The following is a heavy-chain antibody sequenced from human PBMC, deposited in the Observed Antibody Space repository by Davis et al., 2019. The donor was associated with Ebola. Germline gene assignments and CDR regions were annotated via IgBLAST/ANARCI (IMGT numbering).Heavy chain of an antibody. V-gene: IGHV3-53*01. J-gene: IGHJ2*01. CDR1: GFIVSDKY. CDR2: LYRDGRT. CDR3: ARHINGDFWFFDL. D-gene: IGHD4-17*01. Sequence: PGGSLRLSCAASGFIVSDKYMSWVRQAPRKGLEWVSVLYRDGRTYYADSVKGRFTVSRDNSKNMLYLQMNSLRAEDTAVYYCARHINGDFWFFDLWGRGTRVIVSS.